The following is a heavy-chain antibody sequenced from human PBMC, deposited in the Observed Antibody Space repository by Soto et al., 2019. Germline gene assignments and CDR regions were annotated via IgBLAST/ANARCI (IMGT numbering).Heavy chain of an antibody. CDR2: ISAYNGNT. D-gene: IGHD3-3*01. V-gene: IGHV1-18*01. J-gene: IGHJ5*02. Sequence: QVQLVQSGAEVKKPGASVKVSCKASGYTFTSYGISWVRQAPGQGLEWMGSISAYNGNTNYAQKLQGRVTMTTDTSTSTAYMELRSLRSDDTAVYYCATEDLTWSGRGQNWFDPWGQGTLVTVSS. CDR1: GYTFTSYG. CDR3: ATEDLTWSGRGQNWFDP.